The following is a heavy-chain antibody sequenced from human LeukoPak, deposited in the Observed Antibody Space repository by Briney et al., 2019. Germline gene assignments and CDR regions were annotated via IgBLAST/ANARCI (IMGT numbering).Heavy chain of an antibody. CDR2: ISGSGGST. D-gene: IGHD3-22*01. J-gene: IGHJ3*02. CDR1: GFTFSSYA. Sequence: GGSLRLSCAASGFTFSSYAMSWVRQAPGKGLEWVSVISGSGGSTHHADSVKGRFSISRDNSKNTLYLQMNSLRGDDTAVYYCASSAQPDDDDSPRAIHIWGQGTLVTISS. CDR3: ASSAQPDDDDSPRAIHI. V-gene: IGHV3-23*01.